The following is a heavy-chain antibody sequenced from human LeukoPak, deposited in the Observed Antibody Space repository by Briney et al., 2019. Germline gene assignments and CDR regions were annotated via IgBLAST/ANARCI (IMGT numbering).Heavy chain of an antibody. V-gene: IGHV3-48*02. CDR3: ARDPPDYSDHNNWFDP. Sequence: PWGSLRLSCAASGFTFSSFSMNWVRQAPGKGPEWLAYISGSSSRIYYADSVKGRFTISRDNAKNSLYLQMNGLRDEDTAVYYCARDPPDYSDHNNWFDPWGQGTLVTVSS. D-gene: IGHD4-17*01. J-gene: IGHJ5*02. CDR2: ISGSSSRI. CDR1: GFTFSSFS.